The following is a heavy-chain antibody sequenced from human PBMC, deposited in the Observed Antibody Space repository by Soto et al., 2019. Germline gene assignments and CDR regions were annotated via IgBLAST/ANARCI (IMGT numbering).Heavy chain of an antibody. CDR2: IYYSGST. Sequence: PSETLSLTCTVSGGSISSGDYYWSWIRQPPGKGLEWIGYIYYSGSTYYNPSLKSRVTISVDTSKNQFPLKLSSVTAADTAVYYCARAADYVWGTFDPWGQGTLVTVSS. V-gene: IGHV4-30-4*01. J-gene: IGHJ5*02. D-gene: IGHD3-16*01. CDR3: ARAADYVWGTFDP. CDR1: GGSISSGDYY.